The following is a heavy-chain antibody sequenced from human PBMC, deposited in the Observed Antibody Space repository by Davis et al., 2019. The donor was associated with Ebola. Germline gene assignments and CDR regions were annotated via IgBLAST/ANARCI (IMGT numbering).Heavy chain of an antibody. CDR1: GFTFSGSA. V-gene: IGHV3-73*01. CDR3: TQDLYSSSWYRHYYYGMDV. J-gene: IGHJ6*02. D-gene: IGHD6-13*01. Sequence: LSLTCAASGFTFSGSAMHWVRQASGKGLEWVGRIRSKANSYATAYAASVKGRFTISRDDSKNTAYLQMNSLKTEDTAVYYCTQDLYSSSWYRHYYYGMDVWGQGTTVTVSS. CDR2: IRSKANSYAT.